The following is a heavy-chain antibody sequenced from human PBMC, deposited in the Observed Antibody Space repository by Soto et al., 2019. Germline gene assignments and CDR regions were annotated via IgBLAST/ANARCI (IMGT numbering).Heavy chain of an antibody. J-gene: IGHJ6*03. CDR2: IYYSGST. V-gene: IGHV4-59*01. Sequence: SETLSLTCTVSGGSISSYYWSWIRQPPGKGLEWIGYIYYSGSTNYNPSLKSRVTISVDTSKNQFSLKLSSVTAADTAVYYCARDTPYYYGSGSIGWYYYMDVWGKGTTVTVSS. CDR1: GGSISSYY. CDR3: ARDTPYYYGSGSIGWYYYMDV. D-gene: IGHD3-10*01.